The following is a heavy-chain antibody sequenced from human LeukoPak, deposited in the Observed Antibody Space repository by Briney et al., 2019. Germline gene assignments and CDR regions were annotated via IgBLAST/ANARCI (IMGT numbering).Heavy chain of an antibody. CDR3: ASLVSWFGELYFDY. J-gene: IGHJ4*02. D-gene: IGHD3-10*01. CDR1: GFTFSDYY. Sequence: GGSLRLSCAASGFTFSDYYMSWIRQAPGQGLEWVSYISSSGSTIYYADSVKGRFTISRDNAKNSLYLQMNSLTAQHTAVYHCASLVSWFGELYFDYWGQGTLVTVSS. V-gene: IGHV3-11*04. CDR2: ISSSGSTI.